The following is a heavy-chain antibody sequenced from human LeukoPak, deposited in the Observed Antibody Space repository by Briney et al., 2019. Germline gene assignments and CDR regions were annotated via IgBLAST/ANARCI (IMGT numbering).Heavy chain of an antibody. D-gene: IGHD3-10*01. Sequence: PGGSLRLSCAASGFTFSSYAMSWVRQAPGKGLEWVSAFSPSGGGTYYADSVKGRFTISRDNSKNTLYLQMNSLRAEDTAVYYCARTIWFGELLNFDYWGQGTLVTVSS. J-gene: IGHJ4*02. CDR1: GFTFSSYA. V-gene: IGHV3-23*01. CDR2: FSPSGGGT. CDR3: ARTIWFGELLNFDY.